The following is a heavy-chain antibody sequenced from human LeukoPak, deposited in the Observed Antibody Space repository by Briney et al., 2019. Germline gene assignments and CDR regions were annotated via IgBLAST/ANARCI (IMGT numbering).Heavy chain of an antibody. CDR3: ARDTVNGPFVISLDL. CDR1: GFSLRSSE. J-gene: IGHJ5*02. V-gene: IGHV3-48*03. D-gene: IGHD2-8*01. CDR2: INSADNVE. Sequence: GGSLRLSCAASGFSLRSSEMNWVRQAPGKGPEWVAHINSADNVEYYTDSVRGRFTMSRDNAKDLLYLQMNSLRDENTAVYYCARDTVNGPFVISLDLWGQGVLVTVSS.